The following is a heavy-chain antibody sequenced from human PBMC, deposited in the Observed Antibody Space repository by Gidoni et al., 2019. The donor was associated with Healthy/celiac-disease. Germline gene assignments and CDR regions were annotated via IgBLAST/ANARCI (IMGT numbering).Heavy chain of an antibody. CDR1: GFTFSSYA. Sequence: CSASGFTFSSYAMHWVRQAPGKGLEWVAGRSYDGSNKYYADSVKGGFTIYRDNSKNTRYLQMTSLGAEDWAGYYCARRLGGHQIDYWGQGTLVTVSS. CDR3: ARRLGGHQIDY. CDR2: RSYDGSNK. D-gene: IGHD2-2*01. V-gene: IGHV3-30-3*01. J-gene: IGHJ4*02.